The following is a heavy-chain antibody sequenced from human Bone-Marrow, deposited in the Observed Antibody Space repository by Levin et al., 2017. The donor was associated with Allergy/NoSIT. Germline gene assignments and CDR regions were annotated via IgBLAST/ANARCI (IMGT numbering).Heavy chain of an antibody. D-gene: IGHD3-10*01. Sequence: SETLSLTCTVSGGSISSYYWSWIRQPPGKGLEWIGYIYYSGSTNYNPSLKSRVTISVDTSKNQFSLKLSSVTAADTAVYYCARVSPTVRGVSVWFDYWGQGTLVTVSS. CDR2: IYYSGST. CDR3: ARVSPTVRGVSVWFDY. V-gene: IGHV4-59*01. J-gene: IGHJ5*01. CDR1: GGSISSYY.